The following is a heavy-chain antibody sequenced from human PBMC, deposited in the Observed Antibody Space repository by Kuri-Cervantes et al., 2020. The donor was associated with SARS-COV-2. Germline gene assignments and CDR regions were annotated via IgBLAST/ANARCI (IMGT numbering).Heavy chain of an antibody. CDR2: MYYTEST. J-gene: IGHJ4*02. CDR3: ARGLMVYAYYFDY. CDR1: GGSITNYY. D-gene: IGHD2-8*01. Sequence: ESLKISCTVSGGSITNYYWTWVRQPPGKGLEWIGYMYYTESTNYNPSLKGRVTVSVDTSKNQFSLKLSSVTAADTAVYYCARGLMVYAYYFDYWGQGTLVTVSS. V-gene: IGHV4-59*08.